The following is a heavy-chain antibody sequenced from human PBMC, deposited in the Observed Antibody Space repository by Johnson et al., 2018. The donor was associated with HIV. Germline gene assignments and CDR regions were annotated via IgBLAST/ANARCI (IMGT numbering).Heavy chain of an antibody. D-gene: IGHD3-10*01. CDR1: GFTFSSYA. J-gene: IGHJ3*02. Sequence: QVQLVESGGGLVQPGGSLRLSCAASGFTFSSYAMHWVRQAPGKGLEWVAVISYDGSNKYYADSVKGRFTISRDNSKNTLYLQMNSLRAEDTAVYYCAREGQRLLGFGERRSDAFDIWGQGTMVTVSS. V-gene: IGHV3-30-3*01. CDR2: ISYDGSNK. CDR3: AREGQRLLGFGERRSDAFDI.